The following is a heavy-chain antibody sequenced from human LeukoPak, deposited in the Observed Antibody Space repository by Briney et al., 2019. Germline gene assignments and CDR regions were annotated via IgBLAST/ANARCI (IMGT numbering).Heavy chain of an antibody. CDR3: ARDDTGYKI. CDR2: IYFSGST. J-gene: IGHJ4*02. V-gene: IGHV4-59*11. D-gene: IGHD1-1*01. CDR1: GGSISGHH. Sequence: SETLSLTCSVSGGSISGHHCSWIRQPPGKGLEWIGDIYFSGSTNYNPSFKSRVTISVDTSKNQFSLNLSSVTAADTAVYYCARDDTGYKIWGQGTLVTVSS.